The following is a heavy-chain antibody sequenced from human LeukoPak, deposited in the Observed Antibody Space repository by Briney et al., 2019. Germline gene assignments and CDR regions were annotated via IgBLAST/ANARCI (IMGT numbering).Heavy chain of an antibody. V-gene: IGHV1-18*01. CDR3: ARDVGREVGNNWFDP. CDR1: GSTFTSYV. CDR2: ISAYNGDT. J-gene: IGHJ5*02. Sequence: ASVTVSCTASGSTFTSYVISWVRQAPGQGLEWMGWISAYNGDTNYAQQLQGRVTITKATSKSTAYMVLRSLRSDDTAVYCGARDVGREVGNNWFDPWGQGTLVTVSS. D-gene: IGHD1-26*01.